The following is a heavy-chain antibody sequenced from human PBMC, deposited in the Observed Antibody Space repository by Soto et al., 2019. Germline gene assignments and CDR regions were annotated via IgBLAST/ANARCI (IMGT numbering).Heavy chain of an antibody. D-gene: IGHD3-22*01. CDR1: GYTFTDYG. Sequence: QVQLVQSGAEVRKPGASVKVYCKASGYTFTDYGISWVRQAPGQRLEWMGWIHTYNGNTNYAQKLQGRVTMTTDTSTSTAYMELSTLRSDDTAVYYCARDAQYSSRWHPIDYWGQGTLVAVSS. J-gene: IGHJ4*02. CDR3: ARDAQYSSRWHPIDY. CDR2: IHTYNGNT. V-gene: IGHV1-18*01.